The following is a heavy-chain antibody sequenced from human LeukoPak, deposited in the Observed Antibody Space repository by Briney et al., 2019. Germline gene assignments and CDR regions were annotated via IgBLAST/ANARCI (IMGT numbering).Heavy chain of an antibody. J-gene: IGHJ4*02. D-gene: IGHD1-20*01. CDR2: ISYDGSNK. CDR1: GFTFSSYG. CDR3: AKADSITGTDY. Sequence: GSLRLSCAASGFTFSSYGMHWVRQAPGKGLEWVAVISYDGSNKYYADSVKGRFTISRDNSKNTLYLQMNSLRAEDTAVYYCAKADSITGTDYWGQGTLVTVSS. V-gene: IGHV3-30*18.